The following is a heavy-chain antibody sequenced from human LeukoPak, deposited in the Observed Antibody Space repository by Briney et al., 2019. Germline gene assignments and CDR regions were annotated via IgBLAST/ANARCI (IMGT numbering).Heavy chain of an antibody. CDR2: ISGSGGST. CDR1: GFTFSSYA. V-gene: IGHV3-23*01. Sequence: QPRGSLRLSCAASGFTFSSYAMSWVRQAPGKGLEWVSAISGSGGSTYYADSVKGRFTISRDNSKNTLYLQMNSLRAEDTAVYYCAKEEQDTAMVWYAFDIWGQGTMVTVSS. J-gene: IGHJ3*02. CDR3: AKEEQDTAMVWYAFDI. D-gene: IGHD5-18*01.